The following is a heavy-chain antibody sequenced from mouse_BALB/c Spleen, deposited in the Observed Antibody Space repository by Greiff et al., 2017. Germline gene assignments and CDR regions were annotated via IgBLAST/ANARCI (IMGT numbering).Heavy chain of an antibody. J-gene: IGHJ3*01. CDR2: INPSTGYT. D-gene: IGHD1-2*01. CDR1: GYTFTSYW. CDR3: ARGITTATAWFAY. V-gene: IGHV1-7*01. Sequence: QVQLQQSGAELAKPGASVKMSCKASGYTFTSYWMHWVKQRPGQGLEWIGYINPSTGYTEYNQKFKGKATMTVDKSSSTAYMELARLTSEDSAIYYCARGITTATAWFAYWGQGTLVTVSA.